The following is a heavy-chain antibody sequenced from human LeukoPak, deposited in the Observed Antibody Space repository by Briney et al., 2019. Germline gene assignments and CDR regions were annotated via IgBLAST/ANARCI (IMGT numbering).Heavy chain of an antibody. CDR1: GFTFSSYS. Sequence: GGSLRLSCAASGFTFSSYSMNWVHQAPGKGLEWVSYISSSSSTIHYADSVKGRFTISRDNAKNSLYLQMNSLRAEDTAVYYCAREYCSGGSCYGFDYWGQGTLVTVSS. V-gene: IGHV3-48*01. J-gene: IGHJ4*02. CDR3: AREYCSGGSCYGFDY. D-gene: IGHD2-15*01. CDR2: ISSSSSTI.